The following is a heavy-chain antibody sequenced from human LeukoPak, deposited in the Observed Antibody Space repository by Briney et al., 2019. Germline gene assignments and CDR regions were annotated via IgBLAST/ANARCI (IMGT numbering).Heavy chain of an antibody. CDR1: GFTFNNYW. D-gene: IGHD3-10*01. CDR3: ARGILRGFGDPRPSDAFDI. V-gene: IGHV3-74*01. Sequence: GGSLRLSCAASGFTFNNYWIHWVRQAPGKGLVWVSRINTDGRTTTYADSVKGRFTISRDNAKNTVHLQMNSLRAEDTAVYYCARGILRGFGDPRPSDAFDIWGQGTMVTVSS. CDR2: INTDGRTT. J-gene: IGHJ3*02.